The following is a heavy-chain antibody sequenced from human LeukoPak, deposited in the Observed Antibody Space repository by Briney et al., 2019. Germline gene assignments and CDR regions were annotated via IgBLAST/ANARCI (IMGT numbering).Heavy chain of an antibody. V-gene: IGHV3-53*01. CDR3: ARRGDGGRSFDY. D-gene: IGHD4-23*01. CDR2: IYSGGNT. Sequence: PGGSLRLSCGASGFVFRTYALSWVRQAPGKGLECVSVIYSGGNTYYADSVKGRFTISRDNSKNTLFLQMNSLRAEDTAVYYCARRGDGGRSFDYWGQGTLVTVSS. J-gene: IGHJ4*02. CDR1: GFVFRTYA.